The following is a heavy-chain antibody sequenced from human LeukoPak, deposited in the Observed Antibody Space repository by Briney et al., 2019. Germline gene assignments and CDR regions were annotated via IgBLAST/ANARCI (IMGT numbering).Heavy chain of an antibody. D-gene: IGHD3-22*01. CDR2: IYTSGNT. V-gene: IGHV4-4*07. CDR1: GGSISTYY. J-gene: IGHJ4*02. Sequence: SETLSLTCTVSGGSISTYYWSWIRQPAGKGLEWIGRIYTSGNTNYNPSLKSRVTMSVDTSKNQFSLRLTSVTAADTAVYYCARDFVNFYDSGDFYDMGYFDSWGQGTLVTVSS. CDR3: ARDFVNFYDSGDFYDMGYFDS.